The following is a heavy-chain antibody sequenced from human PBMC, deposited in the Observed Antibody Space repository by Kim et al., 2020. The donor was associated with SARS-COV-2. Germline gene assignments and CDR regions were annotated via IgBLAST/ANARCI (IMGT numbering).Heavy chain of an antibody. D-gene: IGHD3-22*01. CDR1: GYTFTSYA. Sequence: ASVKVSCKASGYTFTSYAMNWVRQAPGQGLEWMGWINTNTGNPTYAQGFTGRFVFSLDTSVSTAYLQISSLKAEDTAVYYCARAYYDSSGYYRHYYYYGMDVWGQGTTVTVSS. J-gene: IGHJ6*02. CDR2: INTNTGNP. V-gene: IGHV7-4-1*02. CDR3: ARAYYDSSGYYRHYYYYGMDV.